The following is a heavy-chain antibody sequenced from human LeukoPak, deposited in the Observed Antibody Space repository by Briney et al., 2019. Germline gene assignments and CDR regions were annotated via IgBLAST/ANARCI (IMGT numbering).Heavy chain of an antibody. CDR1: GYTFTGYY. CDR2: INPNSGGT. V-gene: IGHV1-2*02. J-gene: IGHJ3*02. Sequence: ASVKVSCKASGYTFTGYYMHWVRQAPGQGLGWMGWINPNSGGTNYAQKFQGRVTMTRDTSISTAYMELSRLRSDDTAVYYCARALSYLWFGKPDAFDIWGQGTMVTVSS. D-gene: IGHD3-10*01. CDR3: ARALSYLWFGKPDAFDI.